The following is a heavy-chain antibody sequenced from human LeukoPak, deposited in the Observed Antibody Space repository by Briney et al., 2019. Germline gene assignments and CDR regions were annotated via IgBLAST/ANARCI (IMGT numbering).Heavy chain of an antibody. V-gene: IGHV1-69*04. D-gene: IGHD3-3*01. J-gene: IGHJ3*02. CDR2: IIPILGIA. CDR3: ARDLEDFWSGQLDAFDI. CDR1: GGTFSSYA. Sequence: WASVKVSCKASGGTFSSYAISWVRQAPGQGLEWMGRIIPILGIANYAQKFQGRVTITADKSTSTAYMELSSLRSEDTAVYYCARDLEDFWSGQLDAFDIWGQGTMVTVSS.